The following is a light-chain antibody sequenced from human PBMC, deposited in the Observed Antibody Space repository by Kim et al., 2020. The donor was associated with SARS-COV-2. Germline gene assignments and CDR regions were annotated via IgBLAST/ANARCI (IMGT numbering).Light chain of an antibody. CDR3: QQYTTYPWT. CDR2: AAS. CDR1: QSVASW. Sequence: ASVGDRVTITCRASQSVASWLAWYQQKPGTAPKLLIYAASTLETGVPFRFSGSGSGTEFTLTLSSLQPDDFATYYCQQYTTYPWTFGQGTKVDIK. V-gene: IGKV1-5*03. J-gene: IGKJ1*01.